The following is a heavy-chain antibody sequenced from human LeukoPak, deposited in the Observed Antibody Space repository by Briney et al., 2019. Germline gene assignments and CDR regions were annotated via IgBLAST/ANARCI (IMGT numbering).Heavy chain of an antibody. V-gene: IGHV3-23*01. D-gene: IGHD6-13*01. J-gene: IGHJ4*02. CDR2: ISGSGGST. CDR1: GFTFSSYA. CDR3: AGTAAAGYLNRFDY. Sequence: TGGSLRLSCAASGFTFSSYAMSWVRQAPGKGLEWVSAISGSGGSTYYADSVKGRFTISRDNSKNTLYLQMNSLRAEDTAVYYCAGTAAAGYLNRFDYWGQGTLVTVSS.